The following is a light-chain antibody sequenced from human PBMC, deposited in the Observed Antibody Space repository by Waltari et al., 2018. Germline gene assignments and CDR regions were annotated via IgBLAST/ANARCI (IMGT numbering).Light chain of an antibody. CDR3: CSYAGRATWA. CDR1: SRDVGGYDY. CDR2: DVN. Sequence: QSALTQPRSVSGSPGHSVTISCTGPSRDVGGYDYVSWYQQHPVKAPKLVIYDVNKRPSGVPDRFSGSKSGNTASLTISGLQADDEADYNCCSYAGRATWAFGGGTKLTVL. V-gene: IGLV2-11*01. J-gene: IGLJ3*02.